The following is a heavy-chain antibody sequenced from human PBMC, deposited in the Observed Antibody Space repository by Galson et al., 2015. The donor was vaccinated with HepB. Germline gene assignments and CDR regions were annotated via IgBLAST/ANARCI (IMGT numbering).Heavy chain of an antibody. D-gene: IGHD1-7*01. CDR1: GFVFSSYW. CDR2: INGDGSIT. CDR3: ARSNWKYVTFFDY. V-gene: IGHV3-74*01. Sequence: SLRLSCAASGFVFSSYWIHWVRQVPGKGLVWVSRINGDGSITSYADSVKGRITISRDNAKNTLYLQMNSLRVEDTAVYYCARSNWKYVTFFDYWGQGTLVTVSS. J-gene: IGHJ4*02.